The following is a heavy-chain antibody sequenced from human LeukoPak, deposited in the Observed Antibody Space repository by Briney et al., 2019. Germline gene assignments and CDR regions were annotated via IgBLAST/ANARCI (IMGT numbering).Heavy chain of an antibody. V-gene: IGHV3-23*01. J-gene: IGHJ6*03. D-gene: IGHD3-9*01. CDR2: ISGSGGST. CDR3: AKDGDQNVLRYFDWLSPARYYYYYMDV. CDR1: GFTFSSYG. Sequence: GGTLRLSCAASGFTFSSYGMSWVRQAPGKGLEWVSAISGSGGSTYYADSVKGRFTISRDNSKNTLYLQMNSLRAEDTAVYYCAKDGDQNVLRYFDWLSPARYYYYYMDVWGKGTTVTISS.